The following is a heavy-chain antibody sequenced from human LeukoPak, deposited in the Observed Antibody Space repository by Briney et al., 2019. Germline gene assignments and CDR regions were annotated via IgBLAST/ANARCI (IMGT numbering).Heavy chain of an antibody. V-gene: IGHV1-2*02. Sequence: ASVKVSCKASGYTFTCYYMHWVRQAPGQGLEWMGWINPNSGGTNYAQKFQGRVTMTRDTSISTAYMELSRLRSDDTAVYYCARDYSGYDLLLFDYWGQGTLVTVSS. J-gene: IGHJ4*02. CDR1: GYTFTCYY. CDR2: INPNSGGT. CDR3: ARDYSGYDLLLFDY. D-gene: IGHD5-12*01.